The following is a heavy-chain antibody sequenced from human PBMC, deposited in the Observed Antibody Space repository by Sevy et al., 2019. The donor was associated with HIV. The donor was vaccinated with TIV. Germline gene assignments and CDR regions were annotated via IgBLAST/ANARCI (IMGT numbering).Heavy chain of an antibody. D-gene: IGHD2-15*01. Sequence: GGSLRLSCAASGFTFSSYAMSWVRQAPGKGLEWVSAISGSGGSTYYADSVKGRFTISRDNSKNTLYLQMSSLRAEDTAVYYCAKTYQPGYCSGGSCYSGSRGAFDIWGQGTMVTVSS. CDR3: AKTYQPGYCSGGSCYSGSRGAFDI. CDR2: ISGSGGST. CDR1: GFTFSSYA. J-gene: IGHJ3*02. V-gene: IGHV3-23*01.